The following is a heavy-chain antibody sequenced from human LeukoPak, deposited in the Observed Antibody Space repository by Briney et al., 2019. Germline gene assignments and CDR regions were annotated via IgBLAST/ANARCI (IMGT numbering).Heavy chain of an antibody. J-gene: IGHJ4*02. CDR1: GGSISSGGYY. V-gene: IGHV4-31*03. CDR3: ARMAATVTTKGDY. D-gene: IGHD4-17*01. Sequence: SKTLSLTCTASGGSISSGGYYWSWLRQHPGTGLEWIGYIYYSGSTYYNPSLKSRVTISVDTSKNQFSLKLSSVTAADTAVYYCARMAATVTTKGDYWGQGTLVTVSS. CDR2: IYYSGST.